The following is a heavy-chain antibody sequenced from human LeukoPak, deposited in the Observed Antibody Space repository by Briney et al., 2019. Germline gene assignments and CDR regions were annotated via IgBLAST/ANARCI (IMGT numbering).Heavy chain of an antibody. CDR3: ARVPLNWGKYYFDY. V-gene: IGHV4-59*01. D-gene: IGHD7-27*01. Sequence: SETLSLTCTISGGSISSFYWSWIRQPPGKGLEWIGYIYYSGSTNYNPSLKSRVTISVDTSKNQFSLKLSSVTAADTAVYYCARVPLNWGKYYFDYWGQGTLVTVSS. J-gene: IGHJ4*02. CDR1: GGSISSFY. CDR2: IYYSGST.